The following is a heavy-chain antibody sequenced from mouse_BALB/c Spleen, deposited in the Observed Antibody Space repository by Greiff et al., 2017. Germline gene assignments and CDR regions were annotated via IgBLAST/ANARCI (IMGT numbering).Heavy chain of an antibody. V-gene: IGHV5-12-2*01. D-gene: IGHD2-1*01. CDR1: GFTFSSYT. Sequence: EVMLVESGGGLVQPGGSLKLSCAASGFTFSSYTMSWVRQTPEKRLEWVAYISNGGGSTYYPDTVKGRFTISRDNAKNTLYLQMSSLKSEDTAMYYCARHYGNHYYAMDYWGQGTSVTVSS. CDR2: ISNGGGST. J-gene: IGHJ4*01. CDR3: ARHYGNHYYAMDY.